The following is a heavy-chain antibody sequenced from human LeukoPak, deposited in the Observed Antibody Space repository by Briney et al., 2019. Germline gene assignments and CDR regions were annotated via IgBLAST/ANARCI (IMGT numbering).Heavy chain of an antibody. CDR1: GYTFTSYG. V-gene: IGHV1-69*13. J-gene: IGHJ4*02. Sequence: SVKVSCKASGYTFTSYGIGWVRQAPGQGLEWMGGIIPIFGTANYAQKFQGRVTITADESTSTAYMELSSLRSEDTAVYYCASREAESGSYVQLGYWGQGTLVTVSS. CDR2: IIPIFGTA. CDR3: ASREAESGSYVQLGY. D-gene: IGHD1-26*01.